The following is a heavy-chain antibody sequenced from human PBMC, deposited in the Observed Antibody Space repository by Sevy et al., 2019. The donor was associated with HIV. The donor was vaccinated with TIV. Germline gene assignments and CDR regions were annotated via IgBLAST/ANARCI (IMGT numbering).Heavy chain of an antibody. CDR1: GFTFSSYA. J-gene: IGHJ4*02. V-gene: IGHV3-33*01. Sequence: GGSLRLSCEASGFTFSSYAIHWVRQAPGKGLEWVAVIWSDANNKYYTDSVKGRFTISRDNAKNTLYLQMNSLRVDDSVGYYWASDVGGGWCVDYWGQGTMVTVSS. CDR3: ASDVGGGWCVDY. CDR2: IWSDANNK. D-gene: IGHD6-19*01.